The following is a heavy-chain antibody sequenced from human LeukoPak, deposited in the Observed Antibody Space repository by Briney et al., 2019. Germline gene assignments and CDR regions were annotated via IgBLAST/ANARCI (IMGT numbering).Heavy chain of an antibody. V-gene: IGHV3-21*01. CDR2: ISSSSSYI. J-gene: IGHJ3*02. CDR1: GFTFSSYS. Sequence: GGSLRLSCAASGFTFSSYSMTWVRQAPGKGLEWVSSISSSSSYIYYADSVTGRFTISRDNTKNSLNLQMDSLRAEDTAVYYCARGRYYDSSGYPFDAFDIWGQGTMVIVSS. D-gene: IGHD3-22*01. CDR3: ARGRYYDSSGYPFDAFDI.